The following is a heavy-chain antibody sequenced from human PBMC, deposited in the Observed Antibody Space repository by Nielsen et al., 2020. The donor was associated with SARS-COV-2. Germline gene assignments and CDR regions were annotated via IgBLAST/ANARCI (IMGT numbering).Heavy chain of an antibody. V-gene: IGHV3-7*05. Sequence: GGSLRLSCAASGLIFSSSWMVWVRQAPGKGLEWVANINEDGSVVNYVDSVKGRFTISRDNAGKSLYLQMNSLRAEDTAVYYCARDAAYSRFDYWGQGTVVTVSS. J-gene: IGHJ4*02. CDR2: INEDGSVV. CDR3: ARDAAYSRFDY. CDR1: GLIFSSSW. D-gene: IGHD4-11*01.